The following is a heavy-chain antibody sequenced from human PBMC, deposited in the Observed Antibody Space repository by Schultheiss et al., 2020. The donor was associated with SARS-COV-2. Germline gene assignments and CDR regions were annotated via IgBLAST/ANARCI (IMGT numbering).Heavy chain of an antibody. CDR2: INHSGST. V-gene: IGHV4-34*01. CDR1: GGSFSGYY. D-gene: IGHD5-24*01. J-gene: IGHJ4*02. CDR3: ARQGMATNRGFDY. Sequence: SETLSLTCAVYGGSFSGYYWSWIRQPPGKGLEWIGEINHSGSTNYNPSLKSRVTISVDTSKNQFSLKLSSVTAADTAVYYCARQGMATNRGFDYWGQGTLVTVSS.